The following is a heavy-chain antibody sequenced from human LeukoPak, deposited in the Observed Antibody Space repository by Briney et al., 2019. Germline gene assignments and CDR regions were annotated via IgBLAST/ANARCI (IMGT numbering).Heavy chain of an antibody. D-gene: IGHD6-6*01. Sequence: PGGSLRLSCAASGFNFSSYEMTWVRQAPGKGLEWISYISMTGRVTHYADSVRGRFTVSRDDAKNSLTLQMHSLRVEDTAVYYCAKAQWVAARPNWFDPWGQGTLVTVSS. CDR2: ISMTGRVT. CDR3: AKAQWVAARPNWFDP. CDR1: GFNFSSYE. V-gene: IGHV3-48*03. J-gene: IGHJ5*02.